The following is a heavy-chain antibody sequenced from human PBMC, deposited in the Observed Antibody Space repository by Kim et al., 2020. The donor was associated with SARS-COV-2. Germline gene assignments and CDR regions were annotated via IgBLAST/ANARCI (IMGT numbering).Heavy chain of an antibody. CDR3: ASAFFLGP. CDR2: KWYK. V-gene: IGHV6-1*01. J-gene: IGHJ4*02. Sequence: KWYKEYAVSVKRRISISPDTTKNPFSLQLNSVTPEDTAVYYCASAFFLGPWGQGTLVTVSS. D-gene: IGHD3-3*01.